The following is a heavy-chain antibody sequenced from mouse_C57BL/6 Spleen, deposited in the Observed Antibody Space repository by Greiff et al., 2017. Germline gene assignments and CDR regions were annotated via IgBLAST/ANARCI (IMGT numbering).Heavy chain of an antibody. D-gene: IGHD2-3*01. J-gene: IGHJ1*03. V-gene: IGHV3-6*01. Sequence: ESGPGLVKPSQSLSLTCSVTGYSITSGYYWNWIRQFPGNKLEWMGYISYDGSNNYNPSLKNRISITRDTSKNQFFLKLNSVTTEDTATYYCARLSGYFWYFDVWGTGTTVTVSS. CDR1: GYSITSGYY. CDR2: ISYDGSN. CDR3: ARLSGYFWYFDV.